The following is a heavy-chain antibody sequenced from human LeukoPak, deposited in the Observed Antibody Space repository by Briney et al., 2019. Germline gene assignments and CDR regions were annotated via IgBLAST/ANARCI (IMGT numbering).Heavy chain of an antibody. CDR1: GGSISSYY. CDR3: ARAHSSSWYLYYYYMDV. J-gene: IGHJ6*03. CDR2: IYYSWST. Sequence: SETLSLTCTVSGGSISSYYWSWIRQPPGKGLEWIGYIYYSWSTNYNPYLKSRVTISVDTSKNQFSLKLSSVTAADTAVYYCARAHSSSWYLYYYYMDVWGKGTTVTVSS. D-gene: IGHD6-13*01. V-gene: IGHV4-59*01.